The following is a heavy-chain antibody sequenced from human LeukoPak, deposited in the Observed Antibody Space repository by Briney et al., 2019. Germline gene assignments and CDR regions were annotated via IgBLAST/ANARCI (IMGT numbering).Heavy chain of an antibody. D-gene: IGHD2/OR15-2a*01. J-gene: IGHJ6*02. V-gene: IGHV3-21*01. Sequence: GGSLRLSCAASGFTFSNYAMSWVRQAPGKGLEWVSSISSSSSYIYYADSVKGRFAISRDNAKNSLYLQMNSLRAEDTAVYYCASSKGTYGMDVWGQGTTVTVSS. CDR1: GFTFSNYA. CDR2: ISSSSSYI. CDR3: ASSKGTYGMDV.